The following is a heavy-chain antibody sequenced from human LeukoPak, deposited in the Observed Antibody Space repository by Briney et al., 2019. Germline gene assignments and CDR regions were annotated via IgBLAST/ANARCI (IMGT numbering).Heavy chain of an antibody. V-gene: IGHV4-39*07. J-gene: IGHJ4*02. CDR3: ARERDAYDWGPLDF. CDR1: GGFLSSGSYF. Sequence: SETLSLTCTVSGGFLSSGSYFWPWVRQPPGKGLEWIGSMFYTGSNYYNPSLKSRVTISVDTSKNLFSLKLRSVTAADTAVYYCARERDAYDWGPLDFWGQGTLVTVSS. D-gene: IGHD3-16*01. CDR2: MFYTGSN.